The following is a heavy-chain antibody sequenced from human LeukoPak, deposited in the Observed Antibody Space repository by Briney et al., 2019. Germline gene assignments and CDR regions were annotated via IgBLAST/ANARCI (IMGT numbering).Heavy chain of an antibody. V-gene: IGHV1-2*02. J-gene: IGHJ4*02. Sequence: ASVKVSCTASVYTFTVYYMHWVRQAPGQGLEWMGWINPNSGATTYTQKFQGRVTMTRDTSITTAYMELSRLSSDDTAVYYCARDWVTGTPSEFWGQGTLVTVSS. CDR1: VYTFTVYY. D-gene: IGHD1-20*01. CDR3: ARDWVTGTPSEF. CDR2: INPNSGAT.